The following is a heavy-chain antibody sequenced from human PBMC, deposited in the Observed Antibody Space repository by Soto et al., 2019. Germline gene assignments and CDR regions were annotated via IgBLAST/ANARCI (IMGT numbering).Heavy chain of an antibody. V-gene: IGHV4-59*01. CDR1: VGSISSYY. Sequence: SETLSLTRTVSVGSISSYYWSWIRQPPGKGLEWIGYIYYSGSTNYNPSLKSRVTISVDTSKNQFSLKLSSVTAADTAVYYCARDSTEYYYYYGMDVWGQGTTVTVSS. J-gene: IGHJ6*02. CDR3: ARDSTEYYYYYGMDV. CDR2: IYYSGST. D-gene: IGHD2-2*01.